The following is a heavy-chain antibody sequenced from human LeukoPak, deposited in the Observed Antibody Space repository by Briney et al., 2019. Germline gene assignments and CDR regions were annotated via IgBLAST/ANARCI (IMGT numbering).Heavy chain of an antibody. CDR3: ARDLGPDGSGSYTASYGMDV. Sequence: ASVKVSCKASGYTFTSYYMHWVRQAPGQGLEWMGIINPSGGSTSYAQKFQGRVTMTRDTSTSTVYMELSSLRSEDTAVYYCARDLGPDGSGSYTASYGMDVWGQGTTVTVSS. J-gene: IGHJ6*02. V-gene: IGHV1-46*01. D-gene: IGHD3-10*01. CDR1: GYTFTSYY. CDR2: INPSGGST.